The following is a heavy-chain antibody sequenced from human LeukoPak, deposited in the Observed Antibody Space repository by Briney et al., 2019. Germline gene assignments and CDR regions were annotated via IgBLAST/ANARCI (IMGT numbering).Heavy chain of an antibody. V-gene: IGHV3-23*01. CDR2: ISSTGGTT. Sequence: GGSLRLSCAASGITFSSCGMSWVRQAPGQGLDWVSSISSTGGTTYYTDSVKARFTISRDNSKNTLYLQMNSLRAEDTAIYYCAKNGDRGAYCTGGTCYPYFYYYMDVWGKGTTVTI. CDR1: GITFSSCG. CDR3: AKNGDRGAYCTGGTCYPYFYYYMDV. D-gene: IGHD2-15*01. J-gene: IGHJ6*03.